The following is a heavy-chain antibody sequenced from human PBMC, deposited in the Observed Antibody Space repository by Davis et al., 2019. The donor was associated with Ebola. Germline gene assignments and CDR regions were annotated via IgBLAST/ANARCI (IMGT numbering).Heavy chain of an antibody. CDR2: IIPIFGTA. D-gene: IGHD4-17*01. CDR3: ARDPHPTVTTFNAMGWFDP. J-gene: IGHJ5*02. Sequence: SVKVSCKASGGTFSSYAISWVRQAPGQGLEWMGGIIPIFGTANYAQKLQGRVTMTTDTSTSTAYMELSSLRSEDTAVYYCARDPHPTVTTFNAMGWFDPWGQGTLVTVSS. CDR1: GGTFSSYA. V-gene: IGHV1-69*05.